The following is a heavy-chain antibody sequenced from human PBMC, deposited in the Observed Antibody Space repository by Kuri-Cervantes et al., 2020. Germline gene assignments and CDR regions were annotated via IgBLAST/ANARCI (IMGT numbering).Heavy chain of an antibody. J-gene: IGHJ4*02. CDR1: GFTFSSYA. Sequence: GGSLRLSCAASGFTFSSYAMSWVRQAPGKGLEWVSAISGSGGSTYYADSVKGRFTISRDNSKNTLYLQMNSLRAEDTALYYCAKDLGPVVTARQAYWGQGTLVTVSS. D-gene: IGHD2-21*02. V-gene: IGHV3-23*01. CDR3: AKDLGPVVTARQAY. CDR2: ISGSGGST.